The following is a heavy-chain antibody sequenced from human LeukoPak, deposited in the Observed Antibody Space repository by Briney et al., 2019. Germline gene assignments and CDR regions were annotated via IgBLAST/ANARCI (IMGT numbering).Heavy chain of an antibody. CDR1: GFTFSRHG. D-gene: IGHD4-11*01. CDR3: ARELTVSSAPFDY. CDR2: ISSSSSYI. V-gene: IGHV3-21*01. J-gene: IGHJ4*02. Sequence: GGSLRLSCVASGFTFSRHGMNWVRQAPGKGLEWVSGISSSSSYIYYADSVKGRFTISRDNAKNSLYLQMNSLRAEDTAVYYCARELTVSSAPFDYWGQGTLVTVSS.